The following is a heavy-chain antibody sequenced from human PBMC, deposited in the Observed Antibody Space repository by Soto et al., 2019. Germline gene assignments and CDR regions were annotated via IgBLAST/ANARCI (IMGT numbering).Heavy chain of an antibody. Sequence: SVKVSCKASGGTLSSYAISWVRQAPGQGLEWMGGIIPMFTTVNYAQKFQGRVTITADESTSTAYMELSSLRSEDTAVYYCARTGGPYSSSYYWFDPWGQGTLVTVSS. CDR1: GGTLSSYA. D-gene: IGHD6-13*01. J-gene: IGHJ5*02. CDR3: ARTGGPYSSSYYWFDP. CDR2: IIPMFTTV. V-gene: IGHV1-69*13.